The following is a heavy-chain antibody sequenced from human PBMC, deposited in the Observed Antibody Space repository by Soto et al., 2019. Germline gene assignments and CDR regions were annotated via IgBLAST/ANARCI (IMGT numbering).Heavy chain of an antibody. J-gene: IGHJ5*02. CDR1: GYTFTSYA. Sequence: QVQLVQSGAEVKKPGASVKVSCKASGYTFTSYAMHWVRQAPGQRLEWMGWINAGNGNTKYSQKFQGRVTITRDTSASTAYMELSSLRSEDTAVYYCARDPPLPMPEIWFDPWGQGTLVTVSS. D-gene: IGHD2-2*01. CDR2: INAGNGNT. V-gene: IGHV1-3*01. CDR3: ARDPPLPMPEIWFDP.